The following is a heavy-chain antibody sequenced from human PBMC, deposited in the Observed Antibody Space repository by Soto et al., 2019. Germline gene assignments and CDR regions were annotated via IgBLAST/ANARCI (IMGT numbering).Heavy chain of an antibody. V-gene: IGHV1-24*01. CDR2: FDPEDGET. J-gene: IGHJ4*02. CDR3: VSGAAAAQYGSFDY. CDR1: GYTPTELS. Sequence: GSVEVCCKVSGYTPTELSMHLVRQAPGKGLEWMGGFDPEDGETIYAQKFQGRVTMTEDTSTDTAYMELSSLRSEDTAVYYRVSGAAAAQYGSFDYWGQGTMVTVSS. D-gene: IGHD6-13*01.